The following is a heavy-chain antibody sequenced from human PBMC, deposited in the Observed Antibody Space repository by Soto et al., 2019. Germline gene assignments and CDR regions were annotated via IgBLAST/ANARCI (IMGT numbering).Heavy chain of an antibody. J-gene: IGHJ5*02. CDR3: ARGHSRIYSKAQDNWFDP. D-gene: IGHD4-4*01. V-gene: IGHV1-8*01. Sequence: QVQLVQSGAEVKKPGASVKVSCKASGYTFTSYDINWVRQATGQGLEWMGWMNPNGGNTGYAQKFQGRVTMTRDTSISTAYMELSSLRSEDTAVYYCARGHSRIYSKAQDNWFDPWGQGTLVTVSS. CDR2: MNPNGGNT. CDR1: GYTFTSYD.